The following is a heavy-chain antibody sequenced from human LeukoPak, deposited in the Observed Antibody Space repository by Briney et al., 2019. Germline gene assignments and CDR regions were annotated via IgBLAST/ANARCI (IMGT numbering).Heavy chain of an antibody. Sequence: LRASVKVSCKASGYTFTGYYMHWVRQAPGQGLEWMGWINPNSGGTNYAQKFQGRVTMTRDTSISTAYMELSRLRSDDTAVYYCARVGGDIIFGGREYYFDYWGQGTLVTVSS. CDR3: ARVGGDIIFGGREYYFDY. CDR2: INPNSGGT. V-gene: IGHV1-2*02. J-gene: IGHJ4*02. D-gene: IGHD3/OR15-3a*01. CDR1: GYTFTGYY.